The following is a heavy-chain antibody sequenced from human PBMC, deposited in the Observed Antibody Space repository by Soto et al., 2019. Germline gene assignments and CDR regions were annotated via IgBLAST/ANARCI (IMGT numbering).Heavy chain of an antibody. D-gene: IGHD4-17*01. J-gene: IGHJ4*02. CDR3: ARSYGGNSGTFDF. Sequence: QVQLQQWGAGLLKPSETLSLTCAVYGGSFSGYYWSWIRQPPGKGLEYIGEINHSGSTNYNPSLKSRVTISVDTSKNQFSLKLSSVTAADTAVYYCARSYGGNSGTFDFWGQGTLVTVSS. CDR1: GGSFSGYY. CDR2: INHSGST. V-gene: IGHV4-34*01.